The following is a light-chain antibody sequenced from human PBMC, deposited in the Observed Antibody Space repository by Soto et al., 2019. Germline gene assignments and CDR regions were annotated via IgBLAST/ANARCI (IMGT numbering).Light chain of an antibody. CDR1: QSVGTY. V-gene: IGKV3-11*01. Sequence: EIVLTQSPATLSLSPGERATLSCRASQSVGTYLAWYQQKPGQAPRLLIYGAFNRATGVPARFSGSGSGTDFTLTISSLEPEDFAVYYCQQRSNWLLTFGGGTKVEIK. J-gene: IGKJ4*01. CDR3: QQRSNWLLT. CDR2: GAF.